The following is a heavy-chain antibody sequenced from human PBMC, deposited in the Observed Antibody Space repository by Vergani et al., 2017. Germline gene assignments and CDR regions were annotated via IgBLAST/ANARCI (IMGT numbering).Heavy chain of an antibody. V-gene: IGHV3-13*01. CDR3: ARADSTTVGDPPGY. CDR2: IGTAGDT. CDR1: GFTFSSYD. J-gene: IGHJ4*02. D-gene: IGHD4-23*01. Sequence: EVQLVESGGGLVQPGGSLRLSCAASGFTFSSYDMHWVRQATGKGLEWVSAIGTAGDTYYPGSVKGRFTISRENAKNSLYLQMNSLRAGDTAIYYSARADSTTVGDPPGYWGQGTLVTVSS.